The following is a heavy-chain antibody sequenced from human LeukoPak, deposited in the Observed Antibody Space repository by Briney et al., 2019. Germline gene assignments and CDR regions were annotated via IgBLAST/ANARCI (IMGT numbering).Heavy chain of an antibody. J-gene: IGHJ4*02. CDR3: ARVGYSGYDL. V-gene: IGHV4-59*01. D-gene: IGHD5-12*01. CDR2: IYYSGST. CDR1: CGSISSYY. Sequence: SETLSLTCTVSCGSISSYYWSWIRQPPGKGLEWIGYIYYSGSTNYNPSLKSRVTISVDTSKNQFSLKLSSVTAADTAVYYCARVGYSGYDLWGQGTLVTVSS.